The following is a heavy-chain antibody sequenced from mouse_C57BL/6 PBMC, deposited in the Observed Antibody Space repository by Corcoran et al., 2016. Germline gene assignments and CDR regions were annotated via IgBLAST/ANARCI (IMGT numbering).Heavy chain of an antibody. Sequence: QVQLKQSGAELVRPGASVKLSCKASGYTFTDYYINWVKQRPGQGLEWIARIYPGSGNTYYNEKFKGKATFTADTSSNTAYMQPSSLTTEDSAIYYCARGYGSSLAWFAYWGQGTLVTVSA. CDR2: IYPGSGNT. D-gene: IGHD1-1*01. V-gene: IGHV1-76*01. J-gene: IGHJ3*01. CDR3: ARGYGSSLAWFAY. CDR1: GYTFTDYY.